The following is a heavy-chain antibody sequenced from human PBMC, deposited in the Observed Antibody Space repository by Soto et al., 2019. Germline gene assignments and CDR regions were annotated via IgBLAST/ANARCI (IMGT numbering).Heavy chain of an antibody. CDR2: MNPNSGNT. CDR3: VRGGGYYDLLSGYDY. J-gene: IGHJ4*02. D-gene: IGHD3-3*01. CDR1: GYTFTNYD. Sequence: QVQLVQSGAEVKKPGASVTVSCKASGYTFTNYDMNWVRQATGQGLEWMGWMNPNSGNTGYAQKFQGRVTMTSNTSLSTAYMALSSLRSEDKAVYYCVRGGGYYDLLSGYDYWGQGTLVTVSS. V-gene: IGHV1-8*01.